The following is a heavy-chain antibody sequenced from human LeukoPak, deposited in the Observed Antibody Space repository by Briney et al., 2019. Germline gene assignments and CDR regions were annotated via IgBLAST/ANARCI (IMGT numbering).Heavy chain of an antibody. J-gene: IGHJ3*02. CDR2: IYYSGST. CDR1: GGSVSSGSYY. Sequence: PSETLSLTCTVSGGSVSSGSYYWSWIRQPLGKGLEWIGYIYYSGSTNYNPSLKSRVTISVDTSKNQFSLKLSSVTAADTAVYYCARLVVGATRAFDIWGQGTMVTVSS. D-gene: IGHD1-26*01. V-gene: IGHV4-61*01. CDR3: ARLVVGATRAFDI.